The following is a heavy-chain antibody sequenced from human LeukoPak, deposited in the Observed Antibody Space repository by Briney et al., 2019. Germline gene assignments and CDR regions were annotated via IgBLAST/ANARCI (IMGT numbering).Heavy chain of an antibody. CDR3: ARDPMVRGVGLSY. V-gene: IGHV1-18*01. J-gene: IGHJ4*02. CDR1: GYTFTSYD. Sequence: GASVKVSCKASGYTFTSYDINWVRQATGQGLEWMGWMNPNSGNTNYAQKLQGRVTMTTDTSTSTAYMELRSLRSDDTAVYYCARDPMVRGVGLSYWGQGTLVTVSS. CDR2: MNPNSGNT. D-gene: IGHD3-10*01.